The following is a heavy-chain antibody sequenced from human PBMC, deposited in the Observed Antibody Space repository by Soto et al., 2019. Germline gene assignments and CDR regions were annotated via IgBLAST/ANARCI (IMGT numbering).Heavy chain of an antibody. CDR2: IYSGGTT. Sequence: LRLSCVASGFTVNSNYMSWVRQAPGKGLEWVSVIYSGGTTYYADSVKGRFTISRHNSEDTLYLQMNSLKTDDTAVYYCARAAWGLWFGYMDVWGKGTTVTVSS. J-gene: IGHJ6*03. V-gene: IGHV3-53*04. D-gene: IGHD3-10*01. CDR3: ARAAWGLWFGYMDV. CDR1: GFTVNSNY.